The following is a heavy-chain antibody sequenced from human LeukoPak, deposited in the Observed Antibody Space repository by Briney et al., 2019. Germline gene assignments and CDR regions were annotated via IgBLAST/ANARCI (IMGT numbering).Heavy chain of an antibody. Sequence: ASVKVSCTASGYTFTSYGISWVRQAPGQGLEWMGWISAYNGNTNYAQRLQGRVTMTTDTSTSTAYMELRSLRSDDTAVYYCALGGDGYNYFDYWGQGTLVTVSS. CDR2: ISAYNGNT. CDR3: ALGGDGYNYFDY. J-gene: IGHJ4*02. CDR1: GYTFTSYG. D-gene: IGHD5-24*01. V-gene: IGHV1-18*01.